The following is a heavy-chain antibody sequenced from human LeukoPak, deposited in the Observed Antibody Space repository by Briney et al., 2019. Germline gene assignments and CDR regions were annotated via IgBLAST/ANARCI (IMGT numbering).Heavy chain of an antibody. D-gene: IGHD3-22*01. Sequence: GGSLRLSCAASGFTFSSYGMHWVRQAPGKGLEWVAFIRYDGSNKYYADSVKGRFTISRDNSKNTLYLQMNSLRAEDTAVYYCAKDSATYYYDSSGYLNAFDIWGQGTMVTVSS. CDR2: IRYDGSNK. CDR3: AKDSATYYYDSSGYLNAFDI. V-gene: IGHV3-30*02. J-gene: IGHJ3*02. CDR1: GFTFSSYG.